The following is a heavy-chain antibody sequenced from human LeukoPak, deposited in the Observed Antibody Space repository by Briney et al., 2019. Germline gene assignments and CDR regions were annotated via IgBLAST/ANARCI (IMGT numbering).Heavy chain of an antibody. CDR3: ARGGELLRPADY. CDR2: MNQDGSEK. Sequence: GGSLRLSCAASGFTFSSYWMSWVRQAPGKGLEWVANMNQDGSEKYYVDSVKGRFTISRDNAKNSLYLQTNNLRAEDTAVFYCARGGELLRPADYWGQGTLVTVSS. J-gene: IGHJ4*02. CDR1: GFTFSSYW. V-gene: IGHV3-7*01. D-gene: IGHD1-26*01.